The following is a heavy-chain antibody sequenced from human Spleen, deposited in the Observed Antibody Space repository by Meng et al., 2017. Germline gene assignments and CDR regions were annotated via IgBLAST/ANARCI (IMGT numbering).Heavy chain of an antibody. J-gene: IGHJ4*02. Sequence: GESLKISCAASGFTFNNYAVHWVRQAPGKGLEWVSLISPSGGATYYADSVKGRFTVSRDNFKNTLYLQLNSLRAEDTAVYFCAKDRVHYYDSSGFNKYYFDYWGQGTLVTVSS. CDR2: ISPSGGAT. V-gene: IGHV3-23*01. D-gene: IGHD3-22*01. CDR1: GFTFNNYA. CDR3: AKDRVHYYDSSGFNKYYFDY.